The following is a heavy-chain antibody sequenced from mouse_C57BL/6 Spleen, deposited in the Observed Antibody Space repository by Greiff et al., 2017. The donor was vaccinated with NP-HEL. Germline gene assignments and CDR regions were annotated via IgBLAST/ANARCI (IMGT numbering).Heavy chain of an antibody. CDR3: TGGSSYEAMDY. J-gene: IGHJ4*01. D-gene: IGHD1-1*01. V-gene: IGHV14-4*01. CDR2: IDPENGGT. Sequence: VQLQQSGAELVRPGASVKLSCTASGFNIKDDYMHWVKQRPEQGLEWIGWIDPENGGTDYASKFQGKATITADTSSNTAYLQLSSLTSEDTAVYYCTGGSSYEAMDYWGQGTSVTVSA. CDR1: GFNIKDDY.